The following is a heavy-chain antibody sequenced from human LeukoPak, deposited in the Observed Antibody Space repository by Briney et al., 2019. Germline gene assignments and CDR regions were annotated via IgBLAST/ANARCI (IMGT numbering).Heavy chain of an antibody. J-gene: IGHJ4*02. CDR3: ARYGLGSSIGDYEEH. CDR2: IISSRSYI. V-gene: IGHV3-21*01. CDR1: GFTFSSYS. Sequence: WGSLRLSCAASGFTFSSYSMNWVRQAPGKGLEWVSYIISSRSYIYYADSVRGRFTISRDNTKNSLYLEMNGLRAEDTAVYYGARYGLGSSIGDYEEHWGEGTLVSVSS. D-gene: IGHD4-17*01.